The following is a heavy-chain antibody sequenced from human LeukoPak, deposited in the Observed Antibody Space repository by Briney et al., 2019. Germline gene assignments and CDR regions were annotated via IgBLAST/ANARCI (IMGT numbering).Heavy chain of an antibody. J-gene: IGHJ4*02. CDR1: GFTFSSYG. V-gene: IGHV3-30*02. D-gene: IGHD3-9*01. Sequence: GGSLRLSCAASGFTFSSYGMHWVRQAPGKGLEWVAFIRYDGSNKYYADSVKGRFTISRDNSKNTLYLQMNSLRAEDTAVYYCATSDFDWLFPINYWGQGTLVTVSS. CDR2: IRYDGSNK. CDR3: ATSDFDWLFPINY.